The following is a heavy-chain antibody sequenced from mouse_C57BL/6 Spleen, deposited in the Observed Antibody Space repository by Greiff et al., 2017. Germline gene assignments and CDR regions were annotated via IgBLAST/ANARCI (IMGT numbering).Heavy chain of an antibody. Sequence: QVQLKESGPGLVQPSQSLSITCTVSGFSLTSYGVHWVRLSPGKGLEWLGVIWSGGSTDYNAAFISRLSISKDNSKSQVFFKMNSLQADDTAIYYCARNEGLRRTGYAMDYWGQGTSVTVSS. J-gene: IGHJ4*01. D-gene: IGHD2-4*01. CDR1: GFSLTSYG. CDR2: IWSGGST. CDR3: ARNEGLRRTGYAMDY. V-gene: IGHV2-2*01.